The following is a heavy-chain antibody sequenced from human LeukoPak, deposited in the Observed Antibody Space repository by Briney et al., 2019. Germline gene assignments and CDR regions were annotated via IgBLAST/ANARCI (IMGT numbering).Heavy chain of an antibody. J-gene: IGHJ4*02. CDR2: IYSGGNT. CDR3: ARVTAGNDY. CDR1: GFTVSNNY. V-gene: IGHV3-66*01. Sequence: GGSLRLSCAASGFTVSNNYMSWVRQRPGKGLEWVSVIYSGGNTYYADSVKGRFTISRDNAKNSLYLQMNSLRAEDTAVYYCARVTAGNDYWGQGTLVTVSS. D-gene: IGHD3-16*01.